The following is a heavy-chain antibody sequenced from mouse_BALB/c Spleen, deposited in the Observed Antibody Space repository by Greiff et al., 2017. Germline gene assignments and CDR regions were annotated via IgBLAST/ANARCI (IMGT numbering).Heavy chain of an antibody. CDR3: ARTIWSYAMDY. Sequence: EVQLVESGPGLVKPSQSLSLTCSVTGYSITSGYYWNWIRQFPGNKLAWMGYISYDGSNNYNPSLKNRISITRDTSKNQFFLQLNSVTTEDTATYYCARTIWSYAMDYWGQGTSVTVSS. J-gene: IGHJ4*01. V-gene: IGHV3-6*02. CDR1: GYSITSGYY. CDR2: ISYDGSN. D-gene: IGHD1-1*02.